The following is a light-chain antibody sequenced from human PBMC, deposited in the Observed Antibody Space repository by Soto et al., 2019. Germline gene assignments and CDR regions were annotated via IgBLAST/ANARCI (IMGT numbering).Light chain of an antibody. J-gene: IGKJ3*01. V-gene: IGKV1-39*01. CDR3: QQSYSTPPFT. Sequence: DIQMTQSPSTLSASVGDRVTITCRSSQSISSWLAWYQQKPGKAPKLLIYAATSLQSGVPSRFSGSGSGTDFTLTISSLQPEDFATYYCQQSYSTPPFTFGPGTRWIS. CDR1: QSISSW. CDR2: AAT.